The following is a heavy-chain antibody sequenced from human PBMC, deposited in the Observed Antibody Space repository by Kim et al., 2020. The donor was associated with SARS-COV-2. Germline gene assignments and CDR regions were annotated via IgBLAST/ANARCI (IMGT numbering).Heavy chain of an antibody. J-gene: IGHJ4*02. CDR2: GSNK. V-gene: IGHV3-30-3*01. CDR3: AGTPLSDY. Sequence: GSNKYYADSVKGRFTISRDNSKNTLYLQMNSLRAEDTAVYYCAGTPLSDYWGQGTLVTVSS.